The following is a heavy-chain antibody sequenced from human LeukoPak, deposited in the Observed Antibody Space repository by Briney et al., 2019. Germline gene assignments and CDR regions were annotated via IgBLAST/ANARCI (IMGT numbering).Heavy chain of an antibody. V-gene: IGHV4-61*02. Sequence: SETLSLTCTVSGDSITSGRYYWSWVRQPAGKELEWIGRIYASGKTDYNPYTPSLRSRVIVSLDTSKNQFSLFLTSVTAADTAMYSDRYYFELWGQGALVTVSS. J-gene: IGHJ4*02. D-gene: IGHD1-14*01. CDR2: IYASGKT. CDR1: GDSITSGRYY. CDR3: RYYFEL.